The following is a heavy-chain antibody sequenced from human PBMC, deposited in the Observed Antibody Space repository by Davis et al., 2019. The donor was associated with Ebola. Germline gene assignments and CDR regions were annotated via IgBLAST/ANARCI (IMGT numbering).Heavy chain of an antibody. J-gene: IGHJ6*02. V-gene: IGHV4-59*12. CDR1: GGSISTNY. Sequence: MPSETLSLTCTVSGGSISTNYWSWIRQPPGKGLEWIGYIYYSGGTNYNPSLKSRVTISVDTSKNQFSLKLSSVTAADTAVYYWARWAGGRDIVLVPAAYYYYGMDVWGQGTTVTVSS. D-gene: IGHD2-2*01. CDR3: ARWAGGRDIVLVPAAYYYYGMDV. CDR2: IYYSGGT.